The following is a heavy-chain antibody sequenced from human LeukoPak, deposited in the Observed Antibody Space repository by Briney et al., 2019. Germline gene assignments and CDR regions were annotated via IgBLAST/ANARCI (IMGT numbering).Heavy chain of an antibody. CDR2: IYYSGNT. CDR1: GDSISSSNSY. V-gene: IGHV4-39*01. D-gene: IGHD2-15*01. CDR3: ARGSNCSGGSCYLTDAFDI. Sequence: SETLSLTCTVSGDSISSSNSYWGWIRQPPGKGLEWIGSIYYSGNTYYNASLKSRVTISVDTSKNQFSLKLTSVTAADTAAYYCARGSNCSGGSCYLTDAFDIWGQGTMVTVSS. J-gene: IGHJ3*02.